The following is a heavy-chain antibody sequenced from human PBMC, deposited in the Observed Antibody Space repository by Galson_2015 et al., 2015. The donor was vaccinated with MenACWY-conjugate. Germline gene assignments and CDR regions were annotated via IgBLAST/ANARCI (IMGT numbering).Heavy chain of an antibody. V-gene: IGHV5-51*01. D-gene: IGHD1-26*01. Sequence: QSGAEVKKPGESLKISCKGSGYSFTNCWIGWGRQMPGKGLEWMGLFNPANSETRYSPSFQGQVTISADESISTAYLQWTSLKASDTAMYYCARHPPGGRGLDVWGRGTTVTVSS. J-gene: IGHJ6*02. CDR2: FNPANSET. CDR1: GYSFTNCW. CDR3: ARHPPGGRGLDV.